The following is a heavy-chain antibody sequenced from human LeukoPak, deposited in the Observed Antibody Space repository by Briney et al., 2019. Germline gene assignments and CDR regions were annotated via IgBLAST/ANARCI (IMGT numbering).Heavy chain of an antibody. CDR1: RFTFSSYG. CDR3: ATLGGVYGSGSYYEIDY. D-gene: IGHD3-10*01. J-gene: IGHJ4*02. V-gene: IGHV3-30*02. Sequence: GGSLRLSCVGSRFTFSSYGMHWVRQAPGEGLEWVAFIRYDGSNSYYIDSVKGRFTISRDNSKNTLYLQMNSLRAEDTAVYYCATLGGVYGSGSYYEIDYWGQGTLVTVSS. CDR2: IRYDGSNS.